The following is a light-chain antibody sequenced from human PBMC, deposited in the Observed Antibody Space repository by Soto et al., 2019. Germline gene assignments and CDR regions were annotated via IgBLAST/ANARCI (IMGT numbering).Light chain of an antibody. CDR1: SSDVGGYNY. V-gene: IGLV2-14*01. CDR2: DVS. Sequence: QSALTQPASVSGSPGQSITISCTGTSSDVGGYNYVYWYQQHPGKAPKLMIYDVSNRPSGVSNRFSGSKSGNTASLTISGLQAEDEADYYCSSYTSSSTSSYVFGTGTKVTVL. J-gene: IGLJ1*01. CDR3: SSYTSSSTSSYV.